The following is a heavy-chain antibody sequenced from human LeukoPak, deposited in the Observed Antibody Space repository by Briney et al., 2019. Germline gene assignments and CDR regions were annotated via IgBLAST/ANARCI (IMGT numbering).Heavy chain of an antibody. V-gene: IGHV3-74*01. D-gene: IGHD3-10*01. J-gene: IGHJ4*02. CDR1: GFSFSSNW. CDR2: ISSDGSNT. Sequence: PGASLRLSCAASGFSFSSNWMHWVRQAPGKGLVWVSRISSDGSNTNYADSVKGRFTISRDNAKNTLYLQMDSLTAEDTAVYYCASRNFGSSPFDYWGQGTLVTVSS. CDR3: ASRNFGSSPFDY.